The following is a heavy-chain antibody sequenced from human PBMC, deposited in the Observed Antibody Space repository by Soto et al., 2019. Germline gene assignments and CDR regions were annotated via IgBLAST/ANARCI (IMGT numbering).Heavy chain of an antibody. V-gene: IGHV4-31*03. Sequence: PSETLSLTCTVSGGSISSGGYYWSWIRQHPGKGLEWIGYIYYSGSTYYNPSLKSRVTISVDTSKNQFSLKLSSVTAADTAVYYCARNAYYYDSSGYYYAEHFDYWGQGTLVTVSS. D-gene: IGHD3-22*01. CDR1: GGSISSGGYY. CDR3: ARNAYYYDSSGYYYAEHFDY. CDR2: IYYSGST. J-gene: IGHJ4*02.